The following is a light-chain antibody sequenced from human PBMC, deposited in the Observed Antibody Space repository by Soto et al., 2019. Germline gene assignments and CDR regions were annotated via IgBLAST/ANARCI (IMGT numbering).Light chain of an antibody. CDR1: QSVSSGY. Sequence: EIVLTQSPGTLSLSPGERATLSCRASQSVSSGYLAWYQQKPGQAPRLLIYNASSRATGIPDRSSGSGSGTDFTLTISRLEPEDFAVYYCQQYVSTPLTFGGGTKVDIK. J-gene: IGKJ4*01. CDR2: NAS. CDR3: QQYVSTPLT. V-gene: IGKV3-20*01.